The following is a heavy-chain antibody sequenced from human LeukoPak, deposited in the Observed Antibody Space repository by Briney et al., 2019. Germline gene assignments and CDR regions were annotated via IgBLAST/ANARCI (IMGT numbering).Heavy chain of an antibody. Sequence: QPGGSLRLSCAGSGFTFSSYAMHWQRQGPGNGRMGGAVISYGGSNEYYADTVKGRFTISRNNSKNTVFLQMNSLRAEDTAVYYCASSWEGLGTDIWGQGTMVTVSS. V-gene: IGHV3-30*14. J-gene: IGHJ3*02. CDR2: ISYGGSNE. CDR1: GFTFSSYA. CDR3: ASSWEGLGTDI. D-gene: IGHD7-27*01.